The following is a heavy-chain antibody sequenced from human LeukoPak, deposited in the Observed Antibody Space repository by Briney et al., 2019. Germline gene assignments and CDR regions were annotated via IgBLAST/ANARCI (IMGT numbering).Heavy chain of an antibody. CDR1: GYTFTSYY. CDR2: IDPSGGST. V-gene: IGHV1-46*01. D-gene: IGHD6-19*01. Sequence: ASVKVSCKASGYTFTSYYMHWLRQAPGQGLDWIGIIDPSGGSTNYAQKFQGRVTMTRDTSTSTVFMELNSLRSEDTAVYYCARGQEPGYASGWHSACGYWGPGTLVSASS. J-gene: IGHJ4*02. CDR3: ARGQEPGYASGWHSACGY.